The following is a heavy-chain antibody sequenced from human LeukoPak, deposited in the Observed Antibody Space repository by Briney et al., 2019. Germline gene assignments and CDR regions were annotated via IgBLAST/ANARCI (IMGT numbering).Heavy chain of an antibody. D-gene: IGHD5-18*01. Sequence: GASVKVSCKASGYTFTSYGISWVRQAPGQGLEWMGWISAYNGNTNYAQKLQGRVTMTTDTSTSTAYMELRSLRSDDTAVYYCARDTSRIPKLIQLWLIDYWGQGTLVTVSS. V-gene: IGHV1-18*01. CDR3: ARDTSRIPKLIQLWLIDY. CDR1: GYTFTSYG. J-gene: IGHJ4*02. CDR2: ISAYNGNT.